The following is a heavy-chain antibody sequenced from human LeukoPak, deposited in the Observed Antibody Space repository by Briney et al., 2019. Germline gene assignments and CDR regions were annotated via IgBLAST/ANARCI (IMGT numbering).Heavy chain of an antibody. J-gene: IGHJ6*03. CDR1: GFSFSSFG. V-gene: IGHV3-30*03. CDR2: ISYDGSNK. CDR3: ARERRSSGYYYYYMDV. D-gene: IGHD6-6*01. Sequence: GRSLRLSCAASGFSFSSFGMHWVRQAPGKGLEWVAVISYDGSNKYYADSVKGRFTISRDNSKNTLYLQMNSLRAEDTAVYYCARERRSSGYYYYYMDVWGKGTTVTVSS.